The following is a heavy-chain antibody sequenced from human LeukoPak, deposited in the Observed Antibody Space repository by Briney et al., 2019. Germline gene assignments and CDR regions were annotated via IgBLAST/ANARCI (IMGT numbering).Heavy chain of an antibody. D-gene: IGHD3-16*01. CDR1: GFSFNNYW. J-gene: IGHJ4*02. CDR2: IKQDGSEK. Sequence: GGSLRLSCAASGFSFNNYWMSWVRQAPGKGLEWVANIKQDGSEKHYVDSVKGRFTISTDNAKNSLYLQMNSLRAEDTAVYYCAKDKIWGEDYFDYWGQGTLVTVSS. CDR3: AKDKIWGEDYFDY. V-gene: IGHV3-7*01.